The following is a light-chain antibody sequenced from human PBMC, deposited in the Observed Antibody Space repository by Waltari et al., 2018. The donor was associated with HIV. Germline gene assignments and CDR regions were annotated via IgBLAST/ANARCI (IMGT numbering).Light chain of an antibody. V-gene: IGLV6-57*02. CDR2: EDS. CDR1: SGRIARNS. J-gene: IGLJ3*02. Sequence: KFMLTQPHSVSESPGKTVTISCTGSSGRIARNSVQWYRQRPGSAPTTVIYEDSKRPSGVPDRFSGSIASSSNSASLTISGLRTEDEAHYYCHSYDGSNWVFGGGTKLTVL. CDR3: HSYDGSNWV.